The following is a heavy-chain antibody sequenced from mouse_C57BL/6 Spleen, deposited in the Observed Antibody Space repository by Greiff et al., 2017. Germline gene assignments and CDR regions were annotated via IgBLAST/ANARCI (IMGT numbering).Heavy chain of an antibody. D-gene: IGHD2-1*01. CDR3: ARDYGNYVYYFDY. Sequence: VQLQQPGAELVKPGASVKMSCKASGYTFTSYWITWVKQRPGQGLEWIGDIYPGSGSTNDNEKFKSKATLTVDTSSSTAYMQLSSLTSEDSAVYYCARDYGNYVYYFDYWGQGTTLTVSS. V-gene: IGHV1-55*01. CDR2: IYPGSGST. J-gene: IGHJ2*01. CDR1: GYTFTSYW.